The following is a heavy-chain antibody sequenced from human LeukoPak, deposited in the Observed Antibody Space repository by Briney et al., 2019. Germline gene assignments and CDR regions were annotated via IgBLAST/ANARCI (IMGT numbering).Heavy chain of an antibody. J-gene: IGHJ6*02. V-gene: IGHV1-18*01. CDR2: ITAYNGNT. D-gene: IGHD3-3*01. CDR1: GYTFTNYG. CDR3: AREGLPSEKIFGAVITYYYRTVDV. Sequence: ASVKVSCKASGYTFTNYGVSWVRQAPGQGLEWVGWITAYNGNTNYAQNLQGRVTMTTDTSTSTAYMELRSLKSDDTAVYYCAREGLPSEKIFGAVITYYYRTVDVWGQGTPVTVS.